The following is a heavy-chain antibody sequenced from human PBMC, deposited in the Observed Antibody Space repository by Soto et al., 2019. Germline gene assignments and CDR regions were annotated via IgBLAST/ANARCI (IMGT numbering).Heavy chain of an antibody. J-gene: IGHJ5*02. V-gene: IGHV1-69*04. Sequence: ASVKVSCKASGGTFSSYTISWVRQAPGQGLEWMGRIIPILGIANYAQKFQGRVTITADKSTSTAYMELSSLRSEDTAVYYCARDPYYYGSGSYTKWFDPWGQGTLVTVSS. D-gene: IGHD3-10*01. CDR3: ARDPYYYGSGSYTKWFDP. CDR2: IIPILGIA. CDR1: GGTFSSYT.